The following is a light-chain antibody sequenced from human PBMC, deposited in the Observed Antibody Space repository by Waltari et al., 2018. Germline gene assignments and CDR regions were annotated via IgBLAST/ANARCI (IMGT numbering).Light chain of an antibody. CDR2: EVS. V-gene: IGLV2-14*01. Sequence: QSALTQPASVSGSLGQSITIPCTGTSRDVGGYGQVSWYQQHPGKAPELIIYEVSKRPSGVSDRFSGSKSGNTASLTISGLQADDEADFYCSSFTYTTTLVFGGGTKLTVL. CDR3: SSFTYTTTLV. CDR1: SRDVGGYGQ. J-gene: IGLJ3*02.